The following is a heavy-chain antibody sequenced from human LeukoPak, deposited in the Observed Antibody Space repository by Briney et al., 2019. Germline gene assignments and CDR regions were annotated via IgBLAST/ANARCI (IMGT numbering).Heavy chain of an antibody. CDR2: IYYSGST. D-gene: IGHD2-15*01. Sequence: SDTLSLTCTVSGGSISSYYWSWIRQPPGKGLEWIGYIYYSGSTNYNPSLKSRVTISVDTSKNQFSLKLSSVTAADTAVYYCARRDGWSPFDYWGQGTLVTVYS. CDR1: GGSISSYY. J-gene: IGHJ4*02. CDR3: ARRDGWSPFDY. V-gene: IGHV4-59*08.